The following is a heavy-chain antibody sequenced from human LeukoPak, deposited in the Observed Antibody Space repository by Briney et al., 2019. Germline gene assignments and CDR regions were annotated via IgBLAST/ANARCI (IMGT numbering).Heavy chain of an antibody. Sequence: PGGSLRLSCAASGFTFSSYAMSWVRQAPGKGLEWVSAISGSGGSTYYADSVKGRFTISRDNSKNTLYLQMNSLRAEDTAVYYCAKDPSQQPVPSYFDYWGQGTLVTVSS. V-gene: IGHV3-23*01. CDR3: AKDPSQQPVPSYFDY. CDR2: ISGSGGST. CDR1: GFTFSSYA. D-gene: IGHD6-13*01. J-gene: IGHJ4*02.